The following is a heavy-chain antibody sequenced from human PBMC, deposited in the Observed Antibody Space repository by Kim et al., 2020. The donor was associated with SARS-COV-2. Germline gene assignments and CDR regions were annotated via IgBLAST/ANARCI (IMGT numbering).Heavy chain of an antibody. D-gene: IGHD5-12*01. CDR2: IIPIFGTA. V-gene: IGHV1-69*13. CDR3: ARDGFRRSGGGAFDI. Sequence: SVKVSCKASGGTFSSYAISWVRQAPGQGLEWMGGIIPIFGTANYAQKFQGRVTITADESTSTAYMELSSLRSEDTAVYYCARDGFRRSGGGAFDIWGQGTMVTVSS. CDR1: GGTFSSYA. J-gene: IGHJ3*02.